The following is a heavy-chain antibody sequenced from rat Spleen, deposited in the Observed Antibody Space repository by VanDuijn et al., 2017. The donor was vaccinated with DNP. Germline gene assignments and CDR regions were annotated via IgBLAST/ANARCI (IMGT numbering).Heavy chain of an antibody. Sequence: EVQLVESGGGLVQPGRSMKVSCAASGFTFGNSDMAWVRPAPMRGLEWVASVNYDGDKFYYRDSVKGRFTISRDNAKSSLSLQMDSLRSEDTATYYCSTGGTEFNHWGQGVMVTVSS. CDR3: STGGTEFNH. D-gene: IGHD1-11*01. V-gene: IGHV5-20*01. CDR1: GFTFGNSD. J-gene: IGHJ2*01. CDR2: VNYDGDKF.